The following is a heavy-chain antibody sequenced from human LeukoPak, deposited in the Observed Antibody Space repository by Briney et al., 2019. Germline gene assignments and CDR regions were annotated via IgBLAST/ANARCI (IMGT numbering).Heavy chain of an antibody. D-gene: IGHD2-2*01. CDR2: INPNSGGT. CDR3: AREATAKYCSSTSCYSRFDP. CDR1: GYTFTGYY. J-gene: IGHJ5*02. Sequence: ASVKVSCKASGYTFTGYYMHWVRQAPGQGLEWMGWINPNSGGTNYAQKFQGRVTMTRDTSISTAYMELSRLRSDDTAVYYCAREATAKYCSSTSCYSRFDPWAREPWSPSPQ. V-gene: IGHV1-2*02.